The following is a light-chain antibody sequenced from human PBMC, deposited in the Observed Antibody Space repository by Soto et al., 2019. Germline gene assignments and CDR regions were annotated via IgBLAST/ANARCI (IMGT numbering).Light chain of an antibody. V-gene: IGKV3-20*01. CDR2: GAS. J-gene: IGKJ1*01. Sequence: EIVLTQSPGTLSLSPGERATLSCRASQSVSSSYLAWYQQKPGQAPRLLIYGASSRATGIPDRFSGSGSGTDFALTINRVEPEDFSVYYCQQYGSSPRTFGQGTKVEIK. CDR3: QQYGSSPRT. CDR1: QSVSSSY.